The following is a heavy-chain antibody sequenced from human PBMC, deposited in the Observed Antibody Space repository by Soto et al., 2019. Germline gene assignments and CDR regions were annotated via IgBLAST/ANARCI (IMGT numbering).Heavy chain of an antibody. CDR1: GGSISSYY. CDR3: ARDYDIGGMDV. V-gene: IGHV4-59*01. CDR2: IYYSGST. J-gene: IGHJ6*02. Sequence: PWETLSLTCTVSGGSISSYYWSWIRQPPGKGLEWIGYIYYSGSTNYNPSLKSRVTISVDTSKNQFSLKLSSVTAADTAVYYCARDYDIGGMDVWGQGTTVTSP. D-gene: IGHD3-9*01.